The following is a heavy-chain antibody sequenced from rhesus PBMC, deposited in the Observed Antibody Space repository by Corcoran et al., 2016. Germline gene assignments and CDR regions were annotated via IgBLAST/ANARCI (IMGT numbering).Heavy chain of an antibody. Sequence: QVQLQESGPGLLKASETLSLTCAVSGGSISVGYGRGWLRQSLVKGREWIGMNYHISRHPYYNPPLQSRVPIAADTSKSQFSLNLSSGPAADTAVYYCARDRAVVVVMFDYWGQGVLVTVSS. CDR1: GGSISVGYG. D-gene: IGHD2-39*02. CDR2: NYHISRHP. J-gene: IGHJ4*01. CDR3: ARDRAVVVVMFDY. V-gene: IGHV4S7*01.